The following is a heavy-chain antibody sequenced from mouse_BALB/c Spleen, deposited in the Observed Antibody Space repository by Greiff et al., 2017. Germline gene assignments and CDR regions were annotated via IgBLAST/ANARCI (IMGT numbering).Heavy chain of an antibody. V-gene: IGHV3-8*02. J-gene: IGHJ3*01. Sequence: EVKLVESGPSLVKPSQTLSLTCSVTGDSITSGYWNWIRKFPGNKLEYMGYISYSGSTYYNPSLKSRISITRDTSKNQYYLQLNSVTTEDTATYYCARYYGNHQAWFAYWGQGTLVTVSA. CDR1: GDSITSGY. CDR2: ISYSGST. D-gene: IGHD2-1*01. CDR3: ARYYGNHQAWFAY.